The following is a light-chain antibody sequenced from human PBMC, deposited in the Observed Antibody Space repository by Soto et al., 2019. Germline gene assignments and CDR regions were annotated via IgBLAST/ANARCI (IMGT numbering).Light chain of an antibody. CDR3: QQYGSAPPAT. Sequence: EMVLTQSPGTLSLSPGERATLSCRASQSVSSSYLAWYQQKPGQAPRLLIYCASSRATGIPDRFSGSGSVTDFTLTISSLEPEDFAVYYCQQYGSAPPATFGQGTRLEIK. CDR2: CAS. J-gene: IGKJ5*01. CDR1: QSVSSSY. V-gene: IGKV3-20*01.